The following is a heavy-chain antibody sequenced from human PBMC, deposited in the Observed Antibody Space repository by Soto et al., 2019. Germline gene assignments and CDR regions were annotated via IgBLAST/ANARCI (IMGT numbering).Heavy chain of an antibody. CDR3: VRTSLVVAAATREDY. Sequence: PGGSLRLSSAASGGNFSSYWMHWVRQAPGKGLVWVSRINSDGSSTSYADSVKGRFTISRDNAKNTLHLQMNSLRAEDTAVYYCVRTSLVVAAATREDYWGQGTLVTVSS. CDR2: INSDGSST. CDR1: GGNFSSYW. J-gene: IGHJ4*02. D-gene: IGHD2-15*01. V-gene: IGHV3-74*01.